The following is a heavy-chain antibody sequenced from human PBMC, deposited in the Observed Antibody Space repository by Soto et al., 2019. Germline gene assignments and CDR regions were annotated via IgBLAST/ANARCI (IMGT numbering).Heavy chain of an antibody. Sequence: GGSLRLSCAASGFTFEDYAMHWVRQAPGKGLEWVSLISYDGSDKDYADSVKGRFTISRDNSRNTLFLQMNSLRAEDTAVYYCARDYYKYYDSSGYYRSPAYWGQGTLVTVSS. CDR2: ISYDGSDK. D-gene: IGHD3-22*01. CDR1: GFTFEDYA. J-gene: IGHJ4*02. CDR3: ARDYYKYYDSSGYYRSPAY. V-gene: IGHV3-30-3*01.